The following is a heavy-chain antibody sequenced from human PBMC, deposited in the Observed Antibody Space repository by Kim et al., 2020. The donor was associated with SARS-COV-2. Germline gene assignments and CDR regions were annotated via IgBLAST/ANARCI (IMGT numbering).Heavy chain of an antibody. D-gene: IGHD6-13*01. CDR3: AKDTSMVAAAGTNFDY. V-gene: IGHV3-9*01. CDR1: GFTFGDYA. Sequence: GGSLRLSCAASGFTFGDYAMHWVRQAPGKGLEWVSGISWNSGSIGYADSVKGRFTISRDNAKNSLYLQMNSLRAEDTALYYCAKDTSMVAAAGTNFDYWGQGALVTVSS. CDR2: ISWNSGSI. J-gene: IGHJ4*02.